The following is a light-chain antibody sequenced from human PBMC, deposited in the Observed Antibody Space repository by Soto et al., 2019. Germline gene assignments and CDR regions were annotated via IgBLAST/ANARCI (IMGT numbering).Light chain of an antibody. CDR1: QSPSSSY. Sequence: EFVLTQSPGTLSLSPGERATLSCRASQSPSSSYFAWYQQKPGQAPRLRIYGVSSRATGIPDRFSGSGSGTDFTLTISRLEPEDFAVYFCQHYGTSPLTFGQGTKVEIK. CDR3: QHYGTSPLT. CDR2: GVS. V-gene: IGKV3-20*01. J-gene: IGKJ1*01.